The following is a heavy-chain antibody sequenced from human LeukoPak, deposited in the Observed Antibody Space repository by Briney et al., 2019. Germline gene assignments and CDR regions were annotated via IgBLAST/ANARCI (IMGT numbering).Heavy chain of an antibody. V-gene: IGHV5-51*01. J-gene: IGHJ4*02. Sequence: GDPLKISCKPSGYSFTSYWIGWVRQMPGKGLEWMGFFFPGDSHTRYTPSLQCQVTIAADKSISTAYLQWSSLKASDTAMYYCARRIYYYGSGSFDYWGQGTLVTVSS. CDR1: GYSFTSYW. CDR2: FFPGDSHT. CDR3: ARRIYYYGSGSFDY. D-gene: IGHD3-10*01.